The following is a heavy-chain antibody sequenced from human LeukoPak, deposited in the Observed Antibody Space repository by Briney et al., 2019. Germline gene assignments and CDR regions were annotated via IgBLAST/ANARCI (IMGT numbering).Heavy chain of an antibody. D-gene: IGHD1-26*01. CDR3: ARVGQWELLGAFDI. V-gene: IGHV1-2*02. Sequence: GASVKVSCKASGYTFTGYYMHWVRQAPGQGLEWMGWINPNSGGTNYAQKFQGRVTMTRDTSISTAYMELSRLRSDDTAVYYCARVGQWELLGAFDIWAKGQWSPSLQ. CDR1: GYTFTGYY. J-gene: IGHJ3*02. CDR2: INPNSGGT.